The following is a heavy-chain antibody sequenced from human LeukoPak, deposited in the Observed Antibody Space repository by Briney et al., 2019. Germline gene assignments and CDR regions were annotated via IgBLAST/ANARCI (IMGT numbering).Heavy chain of an antibody. J-gene: IGHJ4*02. CDR2: IYYSGST. CDR3: ARQAVPAAIFIVAEGYFDY. CDR1: GGSISSSSYY. D-gene: IGHD2-2*01. Sequence: SETLSLTCSVSGGSISSSSYYWGWIRQPPGKGLEWIGSIYYSGSTYYNPSLKSRVTISVDTSKNQFSLKLSSVTAADTAVYYCARQAVPAAIFIVAEGYFDYWGQGTLVTVSS. V-gene: IGHV4-39*01.